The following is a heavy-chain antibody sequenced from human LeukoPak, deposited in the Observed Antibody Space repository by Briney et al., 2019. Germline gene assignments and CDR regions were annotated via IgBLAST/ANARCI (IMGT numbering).Heavy chain of an antibody. CDR2: ITSSSTYI. J-gene: IGHJ4*02. CDR3: ARETGSAVGSTDFDY. D-gene: IGHD4-17*01. CDR1: GFTFSSYS. V-gene: IGHV3-21*01. Sequence: GGSLRLSCAASGFTFSSYSMNWVRQAPGKGLEWVSTITSSSTYISYADSVKGRFTISRDNSKNTLYLQMNSLRAEDTAVYYCARETGSAVGSTDFDYWGQGTLVTVSS.